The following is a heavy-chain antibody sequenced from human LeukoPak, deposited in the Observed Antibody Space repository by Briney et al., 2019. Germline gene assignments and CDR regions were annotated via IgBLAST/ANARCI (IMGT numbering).Heavy chain of an antibody. CDR1: GFTFSSYA. J-gene: IGHJ1*01. CDR2: ISYDGSNK. CDR3: ARDPYDSSGYYLVYFQH. Sequence: PGGSLRLSCAASGFTFSSYAMHWVRQAPGKGLEWVAVISYDGSNKYYADSVKGRFTISRDNSKNTLYLQMNSLRAEDTAVYYCARDPYDSSGYYLVYFQHWGQGTLVTVSS. V-gene: IGHV3-30-3*01. D-gene: IGHD3-22*01.